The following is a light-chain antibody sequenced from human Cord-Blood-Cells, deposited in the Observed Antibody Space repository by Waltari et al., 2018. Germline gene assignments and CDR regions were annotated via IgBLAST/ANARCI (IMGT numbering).Light chain of an antibody. CDR3: QQYGSSPPWT. CDR1: QSVSSSY. J-gene: IGKJ1*01. CDR2: GAS. V-gene: IGKV3-20*01. Sequence: EIVLTQSPGTLSLSPGERVTLSCRASQSVSSSYLAWYQQKPGQAPRLLIYGASSRATGIPDRLSGSGSGTDFTLTISRLEPEDFAVYYCQQYGSSPPWTFGQGTKVEIK.